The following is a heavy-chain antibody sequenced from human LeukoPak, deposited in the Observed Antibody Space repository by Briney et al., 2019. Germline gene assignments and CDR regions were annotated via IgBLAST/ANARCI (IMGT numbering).Heavy chain of an antibody. Sequence: ASVKVSCKASGYTFTSYYMHWVRQAPGQGLEWMGIINPSGGSTSYAQKFQGRVTMTEDTSTDTAYMELSSLRSEDTAVYYCATTSWYGAYWGQGTLVTVSS. CDR2: INPSGGST. D-gene: IGHD6-13*01. V-gene: IGHV1-46*01. CDR3: ATTSWYGAY. J-gene: IGHJ4*02. CDR1: GYTFTSYY.